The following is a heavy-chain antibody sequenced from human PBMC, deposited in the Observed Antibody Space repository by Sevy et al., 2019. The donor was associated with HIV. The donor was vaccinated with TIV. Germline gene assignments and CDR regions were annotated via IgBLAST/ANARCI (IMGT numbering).Heavy chain of an antibody. Sequence: GGSLRLSCAASGFTLSSYSMNWVRQAPGKGLEWVSSISSSSSYIYYADSVKGRFTISRDNAKNSLYLQMNSLRAEDTAVYYCARAREGGIAAAGSFDYWGQGTLVTVSS. D-gene: IGHD6-13*01. CDR1: GFTLSSYS. V-gene: IGHV3-21*01. J-gene: IGHJ4*02. CDR3: ARAREGGIAAAGSFDY. CDR2: ISSSSSYI.